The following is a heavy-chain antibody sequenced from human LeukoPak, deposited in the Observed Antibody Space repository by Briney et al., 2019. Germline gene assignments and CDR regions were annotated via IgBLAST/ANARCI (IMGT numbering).Heavy chain of an antibody. CDR2: ISTSSSTI. Sequence: GGSLRLSCAASGFTFSSYSMNWVRQAPGKGLEWVSYISTSSSTIYYADSVKGRFTISRDNTKNSLYLQMNSLRAEDTAVYYCARVGSSSWYRDDYWGQGTLVTVSS. D-gene: IGHD6-13*01. CDR1: GFTFSSYS. V-gene: IGHV3-48*04. CDR3: ARVGSSSWYRDDY. J-gene: IGHJ4*02.